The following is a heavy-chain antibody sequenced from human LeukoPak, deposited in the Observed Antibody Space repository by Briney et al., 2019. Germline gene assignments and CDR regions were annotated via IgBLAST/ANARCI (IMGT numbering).Heavy chain of an antibody. J-gene: IGHJ5*02. CDR2: MNPNSGNT. D-gene: IGHD2-15*01. CDR1: GYTFTSYD. V-gene: IGHV1-8*01. Sequence: GASAKVSCKASGYTFTSYDINWVRQATGQGLEWMGWMNPNSGNTGYAQKFQGRVTMTRNTSISTAYMELSSLRSEDTAVYYCARADLGYCSGGSCYWFDPWGQGALVTVSS. CDR3: ARADLGYCSGGSCYWFDP.